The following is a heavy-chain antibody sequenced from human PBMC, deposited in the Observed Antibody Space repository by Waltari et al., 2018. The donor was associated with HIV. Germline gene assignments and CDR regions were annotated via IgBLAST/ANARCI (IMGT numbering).Heavy chain of an antibody. CDR1: GGSISSYY. V-gene: IGHV4-59*01. J-gene: IGHJ6*02. Sequence: QVQLQESGPGLVKPSETLSLTCPVSGGSISSYYWSCIWQPPGKGLEWIGYIYYSGSTNYNPSLKSRVTISVDTSKNQFSLKLSSVTAADTAVYYCARDYYDSSGSSYGMDVWGQGTTVTVSS. CDR3: ARDYYDSSGSSYGMDV. D-gene: IGHD3-22*01. CDR2: IYYSGST.